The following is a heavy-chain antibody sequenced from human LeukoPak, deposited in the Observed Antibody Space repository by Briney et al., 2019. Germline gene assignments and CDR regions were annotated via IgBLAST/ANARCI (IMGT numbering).Heavy chain of an antibody. CDR3: STGGYYFDY. D-gene: IGHD3-10*01. V-gene: IGHV3-15*07. J-gene: IGHJ4*02. CDR2: IKSKPAGGTI. CDR1: GFTFSNAW. Sequence: GGSLRLSCVASGFTFSNAWMNWVRQAPGKGLEWVGRIKSKPAGGTIDYAAPVKDRVTISRDDSKNTVYLQMNGLKTEDTAVYYCSTGGYYFDYWGRGTPVTVSS.